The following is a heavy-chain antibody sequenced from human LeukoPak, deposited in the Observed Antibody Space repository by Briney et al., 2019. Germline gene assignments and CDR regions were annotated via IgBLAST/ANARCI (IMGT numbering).Heavy chain of an antibody. Sequence: SETLSLTCAVYGGSFSGYYWSWIRQPPGKGLEWIGEINHSGSTNYNPSPKSRVTISVDTSKNQFSLKLSSVTAADTAVYYCARGEKGGRLTDPGLLGYWGQGTLVTVSS. V-gene: IGHV4-34*01. CDR2: INHSGST. D-gene: IGHD1-26*01. J-gene: IGHJ4*02. CDR3: ARGEKGGRLTDPGLLGY. CDR1: GGSFSGYY.